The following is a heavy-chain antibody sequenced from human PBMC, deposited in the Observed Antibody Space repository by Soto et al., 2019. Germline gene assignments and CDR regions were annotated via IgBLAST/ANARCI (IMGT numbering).Heavy chain of an antibody. CDR1: GYTLTELS. CDR2: FDPEDGET. V-gene: IGHV1-24*01. J-gene: IGHJ4*02. CDR3: ATDCSSTSCYLGAFVY. D-gene: IGHD2-2*01. Sequence: GASVKVSCKVSGYTLTELSMHWVRQAPGKGLEWMGGFDPEDGETIYAQKFQGRVTMTEDTSTDTAYMELSSLRSEDTAVYYCATDCSSTSCYLGAFVYWGQGTLVTVSS.